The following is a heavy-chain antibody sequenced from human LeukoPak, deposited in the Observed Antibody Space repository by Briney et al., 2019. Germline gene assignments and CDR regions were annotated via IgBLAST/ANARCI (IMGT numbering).Heavy chain of an antibody. J-gene: IGHJ6*03. CDR2: ISRSGSTK. CDR1: GFTFSDYN. V-gene: IGHV3-11*01. Sequence: GGSLRLSCAASGFTFSDYNMRWIRQAPGKGLEWVSSISRSGSTKYYADSVKGRYTISRDNAKNSLFLQMNSLRAEDTAVYYCARVLRYCSGGNCYSGGLGYMDVWGKGTTVTISS. D-gene: IGHD2-15*01. CDR3: ARVLRYCSGGNCYSGGLGYMDV.